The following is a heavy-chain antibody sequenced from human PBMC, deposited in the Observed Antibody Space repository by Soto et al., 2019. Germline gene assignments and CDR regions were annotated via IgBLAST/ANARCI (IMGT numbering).Heavy chain of an antibody. J-gene: IGHJ6*02. CDR3: AKDALGYYYGSGYDYGMDV. CDR2: ISYDGSNK. Sequence: QVQLVESGGGVVQSGRSLRLSCAASGFTFSTYGMHWVRQAPGKGLEWVAVISYDGSNKYYADSVKGRFTISRDNSKNTLYLQMSSLRAEDTAVYYCAKDALGYYYGSGYDYGMDVGGRETTVTVSS. D-gene: IGHD3-10*01. V-gene: IGHV3-30*18. CDR1: GFTFSTYG.